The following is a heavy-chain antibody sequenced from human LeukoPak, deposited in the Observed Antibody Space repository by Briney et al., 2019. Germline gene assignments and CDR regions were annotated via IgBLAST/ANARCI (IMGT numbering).Heavy chain of an antibody. D-gene: IGHD3-3*01. CDR1: GFTFSSYW. V-gene: IGHV3-74*01. CDR2: INSDGSST. CDR3: ARGRRITIFGAPYYMDV. J-gene: IGHJ6*03. Sequence: GGSLRLSCAASGFTFSSYWMHWVRQAPGKGLVWVSRINSDGSSTSYADSVKGRFTISRDNAKNTLYLQMSSLRAEDTAVYYCARGRRITIFGAPYYMDVWGKGTTVTVSS.